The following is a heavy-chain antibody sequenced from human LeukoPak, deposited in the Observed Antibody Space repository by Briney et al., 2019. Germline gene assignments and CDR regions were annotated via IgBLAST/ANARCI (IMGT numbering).Heavy chain of an antibody. Sequence: ASVKVSCKASEYTFTSYAMHWVRQAPGQSPEWMGWINGGNGNTKYSEKFQGRVTIIRDTSASTAYMELSSLRSEDTAVYYCARVPLHDDSGHYYPHWGQGTLVTVSS. D-gene: IGHD3-22*01. CDR3: ARVPLHDDSGHYYPH. CDR2: INGGNGNT. V-gene: IGHV1-3*01. J-gene: IGHJ1*01. CDR1: EYTFTSYA.